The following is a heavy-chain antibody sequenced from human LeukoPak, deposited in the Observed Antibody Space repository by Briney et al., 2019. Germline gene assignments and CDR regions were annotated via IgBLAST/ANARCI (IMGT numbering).Heavy chain of an antibody. D-gene: IGHD6-25*01. CDR1: GFTFSSYA. CDR2: ISYDGSNK. V-gene: IGHV3-30-3*01. CDR3: ARVAERLIDY. J-gene: IGHJ4*02. Sequence: SGRSLRLSCAASGFTFSSYAMHWIRQAPGKGLEWVAVISYDGSNKYYADSVKGRFTISRDNSKNTLYLQMNSLRAEDTAVYYCARVAERLIDYWGQGTLVTVSS.